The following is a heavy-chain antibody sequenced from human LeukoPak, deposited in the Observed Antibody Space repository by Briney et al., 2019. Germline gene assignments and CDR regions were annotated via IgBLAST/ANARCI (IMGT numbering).Heavy chain of an antibody. J-gene: IGHJ4*02. CDR2: IVVGSGST. CDR3: AADVVLFGERFDY. D-gene: IGHD3-10*01. CDR1: GFTFTSSA. V-gene: IGHV1-58*02. Sequence: SVKVSCKASGFTFTSSAMQWGRQARGQRLEWIGWIVVGSGSTNHAQKFQERVTITRDMSTSTAYMELSSLRSEDTAVYYCAADVVLFGERFDYWGQGTLVTVSS.